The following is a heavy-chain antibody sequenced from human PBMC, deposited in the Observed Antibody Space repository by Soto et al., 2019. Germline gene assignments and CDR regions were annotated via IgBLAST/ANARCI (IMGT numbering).Heavy chain of an antibody. CDR1: GYSFTSYG. Sequence: QVQLVQSGAEVKKPGASVKVSCKASGYSFTSYGISWVRQAPGQGLEWMGWISAYNGNTNYAQKFQGRVTMTKDTSTSTVYMELRSLRSDDTAVYYCARDRALALGDYWGQGTLVTVSS. CDR2: ISAYNGNT. V-gene: IGHV1-18*01. CDR3: ARDRALALGDY. J-gene: IGHJ4*02.